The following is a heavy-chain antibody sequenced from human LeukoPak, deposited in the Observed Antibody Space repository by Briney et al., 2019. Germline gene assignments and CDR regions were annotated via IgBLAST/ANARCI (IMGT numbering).Heavy chain of an antibody. CDR3: ARDGFEYSSSSGYYYYMDV. D-gene: IGHD6-6*01. Sequence: SETLSLTCTVSGGSISSYYWSWIRQPPGKGLEWIGYIYTSGSTNYNPSLKSRVTISVDTSKNQFSLKLSSVTAADTAVYYCARDGFEYSSSSGYYYYMDVWGKGTTVTVSS. CDR2: IYTSGST. V-gene: IGHV4-4*09. J-gene: IGHJ6*03. CDR1: GGSISSYY.